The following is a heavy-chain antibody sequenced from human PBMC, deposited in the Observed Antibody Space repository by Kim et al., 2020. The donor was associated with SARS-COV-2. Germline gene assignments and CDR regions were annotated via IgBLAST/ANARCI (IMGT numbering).Heavy chain of an antibody. Sequence: SVEGRFTISRDNSKNTLYLQMNSLRAEDTAVYYCARAPYYYDSTGYYVDYWGQGTLVTVSS. D-gene: IGHD3-22*01. V-gene: IGHV3-30*07. J-gene: IGHJ4*02. CDR3: ARAPYYYDSTGYYVDY.